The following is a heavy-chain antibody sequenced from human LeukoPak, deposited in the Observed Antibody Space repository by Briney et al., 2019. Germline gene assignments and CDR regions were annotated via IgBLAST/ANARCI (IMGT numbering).Heavy chain of an antibody. J-gene: IGHJ3*02. CDR1: RFTFTYYE. V-gene: IGHV3-23*01. Sequence: GGSLRLSCAASRFTFTYYEMSCVRQAPGKGLEWVSAITGSGDITYYADSVKGRFTISRDNSKNTVYLQMNSLRAEDTAVYYCAQLHGIVVVGRAFATWGQGKMVTVSS. CDR2: ITGSGDIT. CDR3: AQLHGIVVVGRAFAT. D-gene: IGHD1-26*01.